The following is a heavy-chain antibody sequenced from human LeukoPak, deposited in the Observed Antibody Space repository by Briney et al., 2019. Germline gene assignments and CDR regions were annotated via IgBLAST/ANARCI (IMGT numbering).Heavy chain of an antibody. CDR1: GYTFTSFY. Sequence: VASVKVSCKASGYTFTSFYMHWVRQAPGQGLEWMGMINPRGGSATSAQRFQGRVTLTRDTSTSTVYMELSSLRSEDTAVYYCARDYHGSGSLTTFDYWGQGTLVTVSS. D-gene: IGHD3-10*01. CDR3: ARDYHGSGSLTTFDY. CDR2: INPRGGSA. J-gene: IGHJ4*02. V-gene: IGHV1-46*01.